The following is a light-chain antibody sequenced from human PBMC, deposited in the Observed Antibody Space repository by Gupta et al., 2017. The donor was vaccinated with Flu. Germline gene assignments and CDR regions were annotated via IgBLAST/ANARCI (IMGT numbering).Light chain of an antibody. Sequence: PSSLSASVGDTVTITCRESQGIRDYLGWYQQKPGRAPKLLISATYNLQSGVPSRFSGTAAGTEFTLTISSLQAEDFATYYCLQQFSYPWTFGQGTKVDIK. CDR1: QGIRDY. CDR2: ATY. J-gene: IGKJ1*01. V-gene: IGKV1-17*01. CDR3: LQQFSYPWT.